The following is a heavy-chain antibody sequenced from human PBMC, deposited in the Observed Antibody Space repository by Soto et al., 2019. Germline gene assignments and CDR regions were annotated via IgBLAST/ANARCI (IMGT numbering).Heavy chain of an antibody. V-gene: IGHV3-23*01. D-gene: IGHD3-9*01. CDR2: IGGSGRNT. CDR1: GFTFSNHA. CDR3: ARVLRYFDTPYGMDV. Sequence: EVQLLESGEGLVQPGGSLKLSCAASGFTFSNHAMSWVRQAPGKGLEWVSGIGGSGRNTYYADSVKGRFTISRDNSQNTRFLQMNRLRAEETAEYYCARVLRYFDTPYGMDVWGQGTTVTVSS. J-gene: IGHJ6*02.